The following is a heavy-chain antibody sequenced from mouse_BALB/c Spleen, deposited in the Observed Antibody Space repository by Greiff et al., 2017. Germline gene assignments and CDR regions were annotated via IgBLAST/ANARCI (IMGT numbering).Heavy chain of an antibody. CDR2: IWAGGST. CDR1: GFSLTSYG. J-gene: IGHJ4*01. V-gene: IGHV2-9*02. Sequence: VKLMESGPGLVAPSQSLSITCTVSGFSLTSYGVHWVRQPPGKGLEWLGVIWAGGSTNYNSALMSRLSISKDNSKSQVFLKMNSLQTDDTAMYYCARDYRYVLYAMDYWGQGTSVTVSS. CDR3: ARDYRYVLYAMDY. D-gene: IGHD2-14*01.